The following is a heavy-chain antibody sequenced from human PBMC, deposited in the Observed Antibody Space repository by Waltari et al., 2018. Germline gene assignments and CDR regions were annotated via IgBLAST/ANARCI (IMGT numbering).Heavy chain of an antibody. J-gene: IGHJ4*02. CDR1: GLTFSKFW. V-gene: IGHV3-7*01. D-gene: IGHD3-10*01. CDR3: ARDRGYFDY. Sequence: EVQLVESGGGLVQPGGSLRLSCAASGLTFSKFWMSWVRQAPGKGLEWVARIKEDGGEKYYVDSLKGRIIISRDNAKNSLYLQMNSLRVEDTAVYYCARDRGYFDYWGLGTLVTVSS. CDR2: IKEDGGEK.